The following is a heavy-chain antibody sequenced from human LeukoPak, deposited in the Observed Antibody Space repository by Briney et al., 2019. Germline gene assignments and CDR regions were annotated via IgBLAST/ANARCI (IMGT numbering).Heavy chain of an antibody. Sequence: PGGSLRLSCAASGFTFSDYYMSWIRQAPGKGLEWVSYMSSSGSTIYYADSVRGRFTISRDNAKNSLYLQMNSLRAEDTAVYYCARDRHGDYENAFDIWGQGTMVTVSS. D-gene: IGHD4-17*01. J-gene: IGHJ3*02. CDR3: ARDRHGDYENAFDI. CDR1: GFTFSDYY. V-gene: IGHV3-11*01. CDR2: MSSSGSTI.